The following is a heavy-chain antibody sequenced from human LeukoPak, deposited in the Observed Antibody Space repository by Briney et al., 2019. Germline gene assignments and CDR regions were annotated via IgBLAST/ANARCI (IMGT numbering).Heavy chain of an antibody. Sequence: TSETLSLTCAVSGASMNTHYWSWIRQPPGKGLEWIGYMLDTVTTKDNPSLKSRFTLPADTSKNQFSLRLTSVTAADTAVYYCATIKRGNIFGYFDFWGQGIPVTVSS. CDR3: ATIKRGNIFGYFDF. J-gene: IGHJ4*02. D-gene: IGHD5-18*01. CDR1: GASMNTHY. V-gene: IGHV4-59*11. CDR2: MLDTVTT.